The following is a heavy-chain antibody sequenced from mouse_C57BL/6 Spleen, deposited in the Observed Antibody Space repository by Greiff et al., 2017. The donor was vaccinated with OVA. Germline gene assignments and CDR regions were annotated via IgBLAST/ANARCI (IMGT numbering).Heavy chain of an antibody. CDR3: AREGNWDGPYAMDY. V-gene: IGHV14-3*01. Sequence: EVKLVESVAELVRPGASVKLSCTASGFNIKNTYMHWVKQRPEQGLEWIGRIDPANGNTKYAPKFQGKATITADTSSNTAYMQLSSLTSENTAIYYCAREGNWDGPYAMDYWGQGTSVTVSS. J-gene: IGHJ4*01. CDR1: GFNIKNTY. D-gene: IGHD4-1*01. CDR2: IDPANGNT.